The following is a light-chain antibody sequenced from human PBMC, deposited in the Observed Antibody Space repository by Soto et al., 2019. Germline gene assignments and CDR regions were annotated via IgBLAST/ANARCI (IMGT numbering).Light chain of an antibody. CDR2: AAS. CDR1: QGLSSS. CDR3: LSGHSRP. V-gene: IGKV1-12*02. Sequence: DIQMTQSPSSVSASVGGRVPSTCRASQGLSSSLAWYQQKPAKAPKLLIYAASNLQSGVPSRFSGSGSGTDFTLTISSLQPEDFATYFCLSGHSRPFGGGTKVDIK. J-gene: IGKJ4*01.